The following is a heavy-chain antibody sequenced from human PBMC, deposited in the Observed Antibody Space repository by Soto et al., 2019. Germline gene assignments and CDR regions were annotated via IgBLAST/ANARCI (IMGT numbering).Heavy chain of an antibody. D-gene: IGHD2-8*01. Sequence: EVQLVESGGGLIQPGGSLRLSCAASGFTVSNNYMSWVRQAPGKGLEWVSGISGSGGSTYYADSVKGRFTISRDNSKNTLYLQMNSLRAEDTAVYYCALLKGGDYWGQGTLVTVSS. CDR1: GFTVSNNY. J-gene: IGHJ4*02. CDR3: ALLKGGDY. CDR2: SGSGGST. V-gene: IGHV3-53*01.